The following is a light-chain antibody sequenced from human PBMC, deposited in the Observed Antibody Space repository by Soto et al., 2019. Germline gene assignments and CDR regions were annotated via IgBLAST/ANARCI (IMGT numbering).Light chain of an antibody. CDR2: EDS. V-gene: IGLV2-23*01. Sequence: QSVLTQPASVSGSPGQSITISCTGTSSDIGSYNLVSWYQQHPGKAPKLMIYEDSKRPSGVSNRFSGSKSGNTASLTISGLQAEDEADYYCCSYAGINTFFVFGTGTKLTVL. CDR3: CSYAGINTFFV. J-gene: IGLJ1*01. CDR1: SSDIGSYNL.